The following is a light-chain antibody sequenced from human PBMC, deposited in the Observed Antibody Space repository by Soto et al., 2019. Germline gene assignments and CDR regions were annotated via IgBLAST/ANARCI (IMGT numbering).Light chain of an antibody. Sequence: DIQMTQSPSSLSASVGDIVTITCQASVAIDNYLNWYQQKPGQAPKLLIYGASNLEAGVPSRFSGSGSGTEYVFAISSLQPEDFATYYCQQTKNLPVTFGGGTKVE. V-gene: IGKV1-33*01. CDR3: QQTKNLPVT. CDR2: GAS. J-gene: IGKJ4*01. CDR1: VAIDNY.